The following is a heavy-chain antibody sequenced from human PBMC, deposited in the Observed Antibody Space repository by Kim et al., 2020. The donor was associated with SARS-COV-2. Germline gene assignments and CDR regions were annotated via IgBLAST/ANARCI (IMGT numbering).Heavy chain of an antibody. J-gene: IGHJ5*02. Sequence: SQTLSLTCAISGDSVSSNSAAWNWIRQSPSRGLEWLGRTYYRSKWYNDYAVSVKSRITINPDTSKNQFSLQLNSVTPEDTAVYYCARESAYYGSGSYYLLYNWFDPWGQGTLVTVSS. CDR1: GDSVSSNSAA. D-gene: IGHD3-10*01. CDR3: ARESAYYGSGSYYLLYNWFDP. CDR2: TYYRSKWYN. V-gene: IGHV6-1*01.